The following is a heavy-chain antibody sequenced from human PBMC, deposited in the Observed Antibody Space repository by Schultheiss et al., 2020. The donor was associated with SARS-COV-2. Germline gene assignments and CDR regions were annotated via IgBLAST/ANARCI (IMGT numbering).Heavy chain of an antibody. CDR1: GDSVSSNSAA. D-gene: IGHD2-8*01. V-gene: IGHV6-1*01. CDR2: TYYRSKWYN. CDR3: ARDIVLMVYAIEREPEGY. J-gene: IGHJ4*02. Sequence: SQTLSLTCAISGDSVSSNSAAWNWIRQSPSRGLEWLGRTYYRSKWYNEYAVSVKSRITINPDTSKNQFSLQLNSVTPEDTAVYYCARDIVLMVYAIEREPEGYWGQGTLVTVSS.